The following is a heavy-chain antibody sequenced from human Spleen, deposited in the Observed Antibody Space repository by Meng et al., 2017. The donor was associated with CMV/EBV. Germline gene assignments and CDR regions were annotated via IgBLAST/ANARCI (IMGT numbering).Heavy chain of an antibody. CDR3: ARETLYRGGGTGYDY. Sequence: GGSLRLSCAASGFTFSRYEMNWVRQAPGKGLEWISYISSSGNFINYADSVKGRFTISKDNAKKSLYLQMNSLRVEDTAVYYCARETLYRGGGTGYDYWGQGTLVTVSS. CDR1: GFTFSRYE. V-gene: IGHV3-48*03. J-gene: IGHJ4*02. D-gene: IGHD3-16*01. CDR2: ISSSGNFI.